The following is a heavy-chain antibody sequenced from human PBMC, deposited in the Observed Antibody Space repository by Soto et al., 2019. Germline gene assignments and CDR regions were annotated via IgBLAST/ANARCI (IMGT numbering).Heavy chain of an antibody. CDR2: ISTNNGNT. J-gene: IGHJ4*02. CDR3: ARHTSSWPFDY. Sequence: QVQPVQSGAEVKKPGASVKVSCKASGYTFTSYGISWVRQAPGQGPEWMGWISTNNGNTNYAQKIRGRVTMTTDTATSTAYRELRSLRSDDTAVYYCARHTSSWPFDYWGQGTLVTVSS. D-gene: IGHD6-13*01. V-gene: IGHV1-18*01. CDR1: GYTFTSYG.